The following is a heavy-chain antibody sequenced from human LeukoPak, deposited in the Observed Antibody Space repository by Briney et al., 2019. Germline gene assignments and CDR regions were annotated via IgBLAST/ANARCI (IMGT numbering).Heavy chain of an antibody. V-gene: IGHV3-23*01. J-gene: IGHJ4*02. D-gene: IGHD2-15*01. CDR3: AKSVVVITFRFDD. Sequence: GGSLRLSCAASGFTFSNYAMSWVRQAPGKGLEWVSAISANGGGTYYADSVKGRFTISRDNSKNMVYLQMNSLGADDTAVYYCAKSVVVITFRFDDWGQGALVTVSS. CDR1: GFTFSNYA. CDR2: ISANGGGT.